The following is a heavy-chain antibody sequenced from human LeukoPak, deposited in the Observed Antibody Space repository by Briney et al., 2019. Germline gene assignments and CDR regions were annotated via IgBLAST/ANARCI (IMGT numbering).Heavy chain of an antibody. CDR2: ISENGDGR. Sequence: GGSLRLSCAASGFTFSNFAMTWVRQAPGKGQQWVSAISENGDGRYYAGSVKGRFTISRDNSKNMLYLQMNSLRAEDTAFYYCTKDWSASYWGQGTLVTVSS. CDR3: TKDWSASY. CDR1: GFTFSNFA. V-gene: IGHV3-23*01. J-gene: IGHJ4*02.